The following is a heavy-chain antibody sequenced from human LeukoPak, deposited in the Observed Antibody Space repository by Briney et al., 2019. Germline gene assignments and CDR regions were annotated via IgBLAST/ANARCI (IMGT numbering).Heavy chain of an antibody. CDR3: ARQWAYDYFDY. D-gene: IGHD1-26*01. CDR1: GGSISSYY. V-gene: IGHV4-59*08. J-gene: IGHJ4*02. CDR2: IYYIGST. Sequence: PSETLSLTCAVSGGSISSYYWSWIRQPPGKGLEWIGYIYYIGSTNYNPSLKSRVTISVDTSKNQFSLKLSSVSAADTAVYYWARQWAYDYFDYWGQGTLVTVSS.